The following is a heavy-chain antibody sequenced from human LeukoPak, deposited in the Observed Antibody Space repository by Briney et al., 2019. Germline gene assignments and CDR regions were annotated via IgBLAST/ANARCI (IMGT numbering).Heavy chain of an antibody. D-gene: IGHD3-10*01. CDR1: GGSISSGGYY. J-gene: IGHJ4*02. CDR3: AKSALLWFGGVNSGFDY. Sequence: SETLSLTCTVSGGSISSGGYYWSWIRQPPGKGLEWIGYIYHSGSTYYNPSLKSRVTISVDRSKNQFSLKLSSVTAADTAVYYCAKSALLWFGGVNSGFDYWGQGTLVTVSS. CDR2: IYHSGST. V-gene: IGHV4-30-2*01.